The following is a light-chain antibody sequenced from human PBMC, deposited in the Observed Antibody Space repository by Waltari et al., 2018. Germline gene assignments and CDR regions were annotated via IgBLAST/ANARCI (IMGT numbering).Light chain of an antibody. Sequence: DIVMTQSPDSLAVSLGERATITCKSSQTLFYSHNNQNYLAWYQLKPGQPPKLLIFWASTRESGVPDRFSGSGSATDFTLTIDTLQAEDVAVYYCQQYYTTPTFGQGTKVEIK. CDR1: QTLFYSHNNQNY. CDR2: WAS. CDR3: QQYYTTPT. J-gene: IGKJ1*01. V-gene: IGKV4-1*01.